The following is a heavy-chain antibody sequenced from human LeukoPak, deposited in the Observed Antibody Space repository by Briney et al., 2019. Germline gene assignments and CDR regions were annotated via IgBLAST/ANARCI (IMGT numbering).Heavy chain of an antibody. D-gene: IGHD3-22*01. J-gene: IGHJ4*02. Sequence: GGSLRLSCAASGFTVSSNYMSWVRQAPGKGLEWVSVIYSGGSTYYADSVKGRFTISRDNSKNTQYLQMNSLRAEDTAVYYCARGLSSGYYSFDYWGQGTLVTVSS. CDR2: IYSGGST. V-gene: IGHV3-66*01. CDR3: ARGLSSGYYSFDY. CDR1: GFTVSSNY.